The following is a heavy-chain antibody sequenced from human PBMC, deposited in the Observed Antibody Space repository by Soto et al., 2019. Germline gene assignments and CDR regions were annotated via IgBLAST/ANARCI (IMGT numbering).Heavy chain of an antibody. V-gene: IGHV3-21*01. CDR2: ISISSSYI. D-gene: IGHD1-1*01. Sequence: PGGSLRLSCAASGFTFRSYSMNWVRQAPGKGLEWVSSISISSSYIYYADSVKGRFTISRDNAKNSLYLQMNSLRAEDTAVYFCAREGSYWNDVGPDWGQGTLVTVSS. CDR3: AREGSYWNDVGPD. CDR1: GFTFRSYS. J-gene: IGHJ4*02.